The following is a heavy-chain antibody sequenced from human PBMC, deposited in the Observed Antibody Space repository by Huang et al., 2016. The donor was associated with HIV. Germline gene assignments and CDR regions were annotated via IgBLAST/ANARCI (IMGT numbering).Heavy chain of an antibody. J-gene: IGHJ4*02. CDR3: ARDSYYYDSSGYFGY. CDR1: EYTFTGYY. D-gene: IGHD3-22*01. Sequence: QVQLVQSGAEVKKPGASVKVSCKASEYTFTGYYMHWVRQAPGKGLEWMGWINPNSGGTHYAQKFQGRVTMTRDTSISTAYMELSRLRSDDTAVYYCARDSYYYDSSGYFGYWGQGTLVTVSS. V-gene: IGHV1-2*02. CDR2: INPNSGGT.